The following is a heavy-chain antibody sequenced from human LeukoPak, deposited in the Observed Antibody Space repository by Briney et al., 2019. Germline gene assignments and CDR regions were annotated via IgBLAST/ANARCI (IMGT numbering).Heavy chain of an antibody. CDR2: INSDGSST. CDR3: ARAQLMNWFDP. V-gene: IGHV3-74*01. CDR1: GFTFSSYW. J-gene: IGHJ5*02. Sequence: GGSLRLSCAASGFTFSSYWMHWVRQAPGKGLVWVSRINSDGSSTNYADSVKGRFIISRDNAKNTLYLQMNSLRAEDTAVYYCARAQLMNWFDPWGLGTLVTVSS. D-gene: IGHD2-2*01.